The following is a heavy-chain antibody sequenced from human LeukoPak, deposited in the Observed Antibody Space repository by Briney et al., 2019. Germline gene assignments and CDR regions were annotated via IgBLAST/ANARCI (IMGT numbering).Heavy chain of an antibody. CDR1: DYSISSGYY. D-gene: IGHD4-11*01. CDR2: IDHTGTT. V-gene: IGHV4-61*03. CDR3: ARGRVSSSTWHSTYYYYFYMDV. J-gene: IGHJ6*03. Sequence: SETLSLTCTVSDYSISSGYYWGWIRQPPGKGLEWIGYIDHTGTTNYNPSLNSRVTISRDTSKNHFSLQLSSVTAADTAVYFCARGRVSSSTWHSTYYYYFYMDVWGKGTTVTVSS.